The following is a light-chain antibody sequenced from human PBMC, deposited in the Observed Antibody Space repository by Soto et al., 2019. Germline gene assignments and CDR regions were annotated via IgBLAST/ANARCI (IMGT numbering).Light chain of an antibody. CDR2: DDN. CDR3: GTWDNSLSAGGV. CDR1: GSNIGSNY. J-gene: IGLJ3*02. V-gene: IGLV1-51*01. Sequence: QSVLTQPPSVSAAPRQKVTISCSGSGSNIGSNYVSWYQHLPGTAPKLLIYDDNKRPSGIPDRFSGSKSGTSATLGITGLQTGDEADYYCGTWDNSLSAGGVFGGGTKVTVL.